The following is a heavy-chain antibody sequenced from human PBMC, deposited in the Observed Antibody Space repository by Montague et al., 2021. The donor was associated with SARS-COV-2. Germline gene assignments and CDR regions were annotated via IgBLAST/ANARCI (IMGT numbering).Heavy chain of an antibody. CDR3: ARSYGDYRDSYFDY. D-gene: IGHD4-17*01. V-gene: IGHV2-70*01. CDR1: GFSLNTSGMC. Sequence: PALVKPTQTLTLICTFSGFSLNTSGMCVSWIRQPPGKALEWLALIDWDXDQYYSTSLKTRLTISKDTSKNQVVLTMTNMDPIDTATYYCARSYGDYRDSYFDYWGQGTLVTVSS. CDR2: IDWDXDQ. J-gene: IGHJ4*02.